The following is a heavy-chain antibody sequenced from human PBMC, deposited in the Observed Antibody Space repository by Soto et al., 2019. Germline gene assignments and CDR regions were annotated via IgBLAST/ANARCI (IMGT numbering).Heavy chain of an antibody. CDR1: GFTFSNYW. CDR3: ARGIRNYYGMDV. CDR2: INTDGSTT. V-gene: IGHV3-74*01. D-gene: IGHD2-15*01. J-gene: IGHJ6*02. Sequence: EVQLVESGGCLVQPGGSLRLSCVASGFTFSNYWMHWVRQAPGKGLVWVSRINTDGSTTAFADSVKGRLTLSRDNAKNTVYLQLNSLRGEDTAVYYCARGIRNYYGMDVWGQGTTVTVSS.